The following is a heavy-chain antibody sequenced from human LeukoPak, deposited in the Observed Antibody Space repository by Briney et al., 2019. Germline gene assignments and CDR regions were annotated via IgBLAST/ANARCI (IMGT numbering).Heavy chain of an antibody. CDR3: ARDCYGSGSYCDY. V-gene: IGHV1-69*04. J-gene: IGHJ4*02. Sequence: ASVKVSCKASGGTFSSYAISWVRQAPGQGLEWMGRIIPILGIANYAQKFQGRVTITADKSTSTAYMELSSLRSEDTAVYYCARDCYGSGSYCDYWGQGTLVTVSS. CDR1: GGTFSSYA. CDR2: IIPILGIA. D-gene: IGHD3-10*01.